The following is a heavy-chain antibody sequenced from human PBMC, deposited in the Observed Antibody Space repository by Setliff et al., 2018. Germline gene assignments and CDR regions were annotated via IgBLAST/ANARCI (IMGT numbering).Heavy chain of an antibody. CDR3: AKSSGSSSSTNLEY. CDR1: GGSFSGYY. J-gene: IGHJ4*02. CDR2: ISGSVNTI. D-gene: IGHD6-6*01. V-gene: IGHV3-11*01. Sequence: LSHTCAVYGGSFSGYYWNWIRQAPGKGLEWVSYISGSVNTIYYADSVKGRFTISRDNAKNSLYLQMNSLRVEDTALYYCAKSSGSSSSTNLEYLGPGTLVTVSS.